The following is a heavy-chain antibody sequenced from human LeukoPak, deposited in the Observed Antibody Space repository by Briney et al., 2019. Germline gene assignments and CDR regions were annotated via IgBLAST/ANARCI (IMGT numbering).Heavy chain of an antibody. CDR1: GFSFSNYG. Sequence: PGGSLRLSCAASGFSFSNYGTHWVRQAPGKGLEWVALIWNEGTNKYYADSVKGRFTISRDNSKNTLYLQMNSLRTEDTAVYYCVGDTPPGGDFFFNYWGQGALVTVSS. CDR3: VGDTPPGGDFFFNY. D-gene: IGHD3-16*01. CDR2: IWNEGTNK. J-gene: IGHJ4*02. V-gene: IGHV3-33*01.